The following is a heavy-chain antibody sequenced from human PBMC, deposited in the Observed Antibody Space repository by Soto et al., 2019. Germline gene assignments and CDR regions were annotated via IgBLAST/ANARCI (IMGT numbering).Heavy chain of an antibody. Sequence: QVQLVQSGAEVKKPGSSVKVSCKASGGTFSSYAISWVRQAPGQGLEWMGGIIPIFGTANYAQRFQGRLTVSADESTSTAYMELSSLRSEDTAVYYCARGVVVVAASQLGWFDPWGQGTLVTVSS. CDR2: IIPIFGTA. D-gene: IGHD2-15*01. J-gene: IGHJ5*02. CDR3: ARGVVVVAASQLGWFDP. CDR1: GGTFSSYA. V-gene: IGHV1-69*01.